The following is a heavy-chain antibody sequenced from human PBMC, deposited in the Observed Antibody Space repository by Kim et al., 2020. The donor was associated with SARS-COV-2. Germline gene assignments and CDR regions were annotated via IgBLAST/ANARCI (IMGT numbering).Heavy chain of an antibody. V-gene: IGHV4-39*01. CDR1: GGSISSSSYY. CDR3: ARLTDDFWSGYYTRPIDP. J-gene: IGHJ5*02. CDR2: IYYSGST. D-gene: IGHD3-3*01. Sequence: SETLSLTCTVSGGSISSSSYYWGWIRQPPGKGLEWIGSIYYSGSTYYNPSLKSRVTISVDTSKNQFSLKLSSVTAADTAVYYCARLTDDFWSGYYTRPIDPWGQVTLVTVSS.